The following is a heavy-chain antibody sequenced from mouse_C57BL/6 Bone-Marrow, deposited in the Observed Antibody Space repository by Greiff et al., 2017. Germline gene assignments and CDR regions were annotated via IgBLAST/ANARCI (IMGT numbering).Heavy chain of an antibody. V-gene: IGHV1-54*01. CDR1: GYAFTNYL. D-gene: IGHD1-1*01. CDR3: ERSSYWYFDV. CDR2: INPGSGGT. Sequence: VKVVESGAELVRPGTSVKVSCKASGYAFTNYLIEWVKQRPGQGLEWIGVINPGSGGTNYNEKFKGKATLTAAKSYSTAYMQLSSLPSEDSAVYFCERSSYWYFDVWGTGTTVTVSS. J-gene: IGHJ1*03.